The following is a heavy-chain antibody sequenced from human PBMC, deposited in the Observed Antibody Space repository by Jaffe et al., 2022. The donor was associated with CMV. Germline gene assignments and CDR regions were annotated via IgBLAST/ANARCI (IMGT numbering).Heavy chain of an antibody. D-gene: IGHD3-22*01. Sequence: EVQLVESGGGLVQPGGSLRLSCAASGFTFSSYAMSWVRQAPGKGLEWVSAISGSGGSTYYADSVKGRFTISRDNSKNTLYLQMNSLRAEDTAVYYCAKDFDLVVVITTVAFDIWGQGTMVTVSS. CDR1: GFTFSSYA. V-gene: IGHV3-23*04. J-gene: IGHJ3*02. CDR3: AKDFDLVVVITTVAFDI. CDR2: ISGSGGST.